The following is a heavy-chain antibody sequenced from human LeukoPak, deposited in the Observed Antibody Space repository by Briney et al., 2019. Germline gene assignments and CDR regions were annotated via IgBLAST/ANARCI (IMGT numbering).Heavy chain of an antibody. J-gene: IGHJ5*02. CDR1: GGSISSYY. D-gene: IGHD2-2*01. Sequence: SETLSLTCTVSGGSISSYYWSWIRQPPGKGLEWIGYIYYSGSTNYNPSLKSRVTISVDTSKNQFSLKLSSVTAADTAVYYCARKHCSSTSCSNWFDPWGQGTLVTVSS. CDR2: IYYSGST. V-gene: IGHV4-59*08. CDR3: ARKHCSSTSCSNWFDP.